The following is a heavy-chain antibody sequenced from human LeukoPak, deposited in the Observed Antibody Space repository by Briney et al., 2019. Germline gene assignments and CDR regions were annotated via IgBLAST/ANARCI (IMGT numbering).Heavy chain of an antibody. Sequence: PGESLKISCKGSGYTFTTYWIGWVRQMPGKGLEWMGIIYPGDSDPRYSPSFQGQVTISADKSISTAYLQWSSLKASDTAMYYCARSRDGYKGAFDIWGQGTMVTVSS. CDR3: ARSRDGYKGAFDI. D-gene: IGHD5-24*01. V-gene: IGHV5-51*01. J-gene: IGHJ3*02. CDR1: GYTFTTYW. CDR2: IYPGDSDP.